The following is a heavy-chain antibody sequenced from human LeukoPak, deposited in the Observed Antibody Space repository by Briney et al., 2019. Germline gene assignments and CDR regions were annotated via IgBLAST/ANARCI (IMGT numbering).Heavy chain of an antibody. V-gene: IGHV3-69-1*01. D-gene: IGHD4-11*01. Sequence: GGSLRLSCAASGFTVSSNYMSWVRQAPGKGLEWVSSISSSSYIYYADSVKGRFTISRDNAKNSLYLQMNSLRAEDTAVYYCARETTGIDYWGQGTLVTVSS. J-gene: IGHJ4*02. CDR2: ISSSSYI. CDR3: ARETTGIDY. CDR1: GFTVSSNY.